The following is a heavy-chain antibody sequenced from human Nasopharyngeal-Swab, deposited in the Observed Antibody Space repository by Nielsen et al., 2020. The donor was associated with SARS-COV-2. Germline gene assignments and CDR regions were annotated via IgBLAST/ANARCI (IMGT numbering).Heavy chain of an antibody. CDR2: ISADGSNE. D-gene: IGHD1-26*01. CDR3: AREAQWELLGGFDY. CDR1: RFTFSPYI. Sequence: GESLKISCAASRFTFSPYIMHWVRQAPGKGLEWVALISADGSNEYYADSVKGRFTISRDNSKSTLYLQMNSLRAEDTAVYYCAREAQWELLGGFDYWGQGTLVTVSS. V-gene: IGHV3-30*03. J-gene: IGHJ4*02.